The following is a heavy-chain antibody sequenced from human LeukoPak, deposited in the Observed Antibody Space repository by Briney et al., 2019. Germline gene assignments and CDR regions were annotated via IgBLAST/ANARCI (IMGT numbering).Heavy chain of an antibody. J-gene: IGHJ4*02. Sequence: GASVKVSCKVSGYTLTELAMHWVRQATGDGPEWMGGFDPEDGETVYAQKFQGRVTMTEDTSTDTAYMELSSLSSEDTAVYFCATYSGYYYYWGQGTLSPSPQ. CDR1: GYTLTELA. V-gene: IGHV1-24*01. CDR2: FDPEDGET. CDR3: ATYSGYYYY. D-gene: IGHD3-3*01.